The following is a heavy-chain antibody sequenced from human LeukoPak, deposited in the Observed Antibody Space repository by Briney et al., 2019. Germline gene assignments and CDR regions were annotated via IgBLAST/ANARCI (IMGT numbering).Heavy chain of an antibody. V-gene: IGHV1-8*02. CDR1: GYTFTGYY. J-gene: IGHJ4*02. CDR2: MNPNSGNT. CDR3: ARGFGHYGDDEGNFDY. D-gene: IGHD4-17*01. Sequence: ASVKVSCKASGYTFTGYYMHWVRQAPGQGLEWMGWMNPNSGNTGYAQKFQGRVTMTRNTSISTAYMELSSLRSEDTAVYYCARGFGHYGDDEGNFDYWGQGTLVTVSS.